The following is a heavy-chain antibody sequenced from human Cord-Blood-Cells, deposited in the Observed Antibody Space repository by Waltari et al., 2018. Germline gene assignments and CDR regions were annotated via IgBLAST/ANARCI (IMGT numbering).Heavy chain of an antibody. Sequence: QVQLVQSGAEVTKPGSSVKVSCKASGGTFSSYAISWVRQAPGQGLEWMGGIIPIFGTANYAQKFQGRVTITADKSTSTAYMELSSLRSEDTAVYYCARDGDFWSGYTSDAFDIWGQGTMVTVSS. CDR2: IIPIFGTA. CDR3: ARDGDFWSGYTSDAFDI. D-gene: IGHD3-3*01. J-gene: IGHJ3*02. CDR1: GGTFSSYA. V-gene: IGHV1-69*06.